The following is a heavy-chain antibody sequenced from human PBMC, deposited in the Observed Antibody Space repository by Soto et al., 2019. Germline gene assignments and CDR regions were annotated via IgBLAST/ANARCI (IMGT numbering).Heavy chain of an antibody. V-gene: IGHV3-48*03. CDR1: GFTFSNHG. CDR2: ISSSGSTI. J-gene: IGHJ6*02. D-gene: IGHD5-12*01. CDR3: ARGSGYEYYYYGMDV. Sequence: PGGSLRLSCEASGFTFSNHGMHWVRQAPGKGLEWVSYISSSGSTIYYSDPVKGRFTISRDNAKNALYLQMNSLRAEDTAIYYRARGSGYEYYYYGMDVWGQGTTVTVSS.